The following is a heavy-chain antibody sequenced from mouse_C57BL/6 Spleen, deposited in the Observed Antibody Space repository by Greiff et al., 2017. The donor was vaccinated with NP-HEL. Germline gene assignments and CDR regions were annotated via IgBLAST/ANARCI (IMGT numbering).Heavy chain of an antibody. CDR1: GYSFTGYY. J-gene: IGHJ3*01. CDR3: ARRDYDEVWFAY. V-gene: IGHV1-42*01. CDR2: INPSTGGT. Sequence: VQLKESGPELVKPGASVKISCKASGYSFTGYYMNWVKQSPEKSLEWIGEINPSTGGTTYNQKFKAKATLTVDKSSSTAYMQLKSLTSEDSAVYYCARRDYDEVWFAYWGQGTLVTVSA. D-gene: IGHD2-4*01.